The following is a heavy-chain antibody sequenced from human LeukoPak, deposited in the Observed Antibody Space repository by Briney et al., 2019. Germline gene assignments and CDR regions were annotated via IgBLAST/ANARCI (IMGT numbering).Heavy chain of an antibody. V-gene: IGHV3-21*01. Sequence: GGSLRLSCAASGFTFSSYSMNWVRQAPGKGLEWVSSISSSSSYIYYADSVKGRFTISRDNAKNSLYLQMNSLRAEDTAVYYCARMGSGATKRPYYYYYMDVWGKGTTVTISS. CDR2: ISSSSSYI. J-gene: IGHJ6*03. CDR1: GFTFSSYS. D-gene: IGHD1-26*01. CDR3: ARMGSGATKRPYYYYYMDV.